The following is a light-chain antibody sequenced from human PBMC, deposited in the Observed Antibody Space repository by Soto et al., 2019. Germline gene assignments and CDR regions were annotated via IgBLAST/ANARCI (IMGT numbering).Light chain of an antibody. CDR3: SSYTSSSTYV. CDR1: SSDVGGYNY. Sequence: QSALTHPASVSGSPGQSITISCTGTSSDVGGYNYVSWYQQHPGKAPKLMIYEVSNRPSGVSNRFSGSKSGNTASLTISGLQAEDEADYYCSSYTSSSTYVFGTGTKVTVL. V-gene: IGLV2-14*01. CDR2: EVS. J-gene: IGLJ1*01.